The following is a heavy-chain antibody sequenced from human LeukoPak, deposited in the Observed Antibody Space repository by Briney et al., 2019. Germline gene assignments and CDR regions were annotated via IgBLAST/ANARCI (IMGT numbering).Heavy chain of an antibody. V-gene: IGHV4-30-4*01. CDR2: IYYSGST. D-gene: IGHD1-26*01. CDR1: GGSISSGDYY. Sequence: SQTLSLTCTVSGGSISSGDYYWSWIRQPPGKGLEWIGYIYYSGSTYYNPSLKSRVTISVDTSKNQFSLKLSSVTAADTAVYYCARVSVGGLRRKLQSDYWGQGTLVTVSS. J-gene: IGHJ4*02. CDR3: ARVSVGGLRRKLQSDY.